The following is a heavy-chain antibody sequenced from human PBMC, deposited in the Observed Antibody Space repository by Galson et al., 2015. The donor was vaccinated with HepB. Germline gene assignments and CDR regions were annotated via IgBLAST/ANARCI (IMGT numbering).Heavy chain of an antibody. D-gene: IGHD1-26*01. J-gene: IGHJ4*02. CDR2: IDTNTGSP. CDR1: GYSFTSCA. CDR3: ARDDHRKLGATTFDY. Sequence: SVKVSCKASGYSFTSCAINWVRQAPGQGLEWVGWIDTNTGSPTYAQGFTGRFVLSSDTSVNTAYLQISSLKAEDTAVYYCARDDHRKLGATTFDYWGQGTLVTVSS. V-gene: IGHV7-4-1*02.